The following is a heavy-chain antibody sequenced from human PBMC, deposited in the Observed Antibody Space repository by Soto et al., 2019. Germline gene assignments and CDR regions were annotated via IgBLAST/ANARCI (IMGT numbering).Heavy chain of an antibody. CDR3: ARGLRRGYSYGYRY. Sequence: PSETLSLTCAVYGGSFIGYYCIFIRHPPGKGLEWIGEINHSGSTNYNPSLKSRVTISVDTSKNQFSLKLSSVTAADTAVYYCARGLRRGYSYGYRYWGQGTLVTV. V-gene: IGHV4-34*01. CDR1: GGSFIGYY. J-gene: IGHJ4*02. D-gene: IGHD5-18*01. CDR2: INHSGST.